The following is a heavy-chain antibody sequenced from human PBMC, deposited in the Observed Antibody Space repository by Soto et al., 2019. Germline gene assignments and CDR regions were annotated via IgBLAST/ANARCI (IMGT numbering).Heavy chain of an antibody. CDR1: GGSISGYY. Sequence: PSETLSLTCTVSGGSISGYYWSWIRQPPGKGLQWIGYIYSSGSTNYNPSLKSRVTISVDTSKNQFSLNLSSVTAADTAVYYCARQRRDFDYWGQGSLVNVSS. V-gene: IGHV4-59*08. J-gene: IGHJ4*02. CDR2: IYSSGST. CDR3: ARQRRDFDY.